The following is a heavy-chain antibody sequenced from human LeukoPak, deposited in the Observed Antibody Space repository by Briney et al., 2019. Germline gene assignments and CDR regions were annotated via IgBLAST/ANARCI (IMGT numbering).Heavy chain of an antibody. J-gene: IGHJ4*02. Sequence: SETLSLTSAVYGGSFIGYYWSWIRQPSGKGRDGIGEIIHSGSSTYNPSLKSRVTISVDASKSQFSLKLKSVTAADTAVYYCVRGRWLGHSPFGYWSQGTLVTVSS. CDR1: GGSFIGYY. CDR3: VRGRWLGHSPFGY. CDR2: IIHSGSS. V-gene: IGHV4-34*01. D-gene: IGHD5-24*01.